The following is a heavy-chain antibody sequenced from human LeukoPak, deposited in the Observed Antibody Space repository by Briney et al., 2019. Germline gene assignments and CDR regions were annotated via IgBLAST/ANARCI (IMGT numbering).Heavy chain of an antibody. D-gene: IGHD3-22*01. CDR2: IYTSGST. J-gene: IGHJ4*02. CDR3: ARDRPYISGYYSGSVGCYFDY. CDR1: GDSISSGDYY. Sequence: PSQTLSLTCTVSGDSISSGDYYWSWVRQPAGKGLEWIGHIYTSGSTDYNPSLKSRVAISVDTSKNQFSLKLTSVTAADTAVYYCARDRPYISGYYSGSVGCYFDYWGQGILVTVSS. V-gene: IGHV4-61*09.